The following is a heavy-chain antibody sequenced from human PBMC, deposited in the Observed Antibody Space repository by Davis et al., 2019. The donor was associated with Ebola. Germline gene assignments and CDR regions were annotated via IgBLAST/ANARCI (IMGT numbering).Heavy chain of an antibody. CDR3: ARQARGSYDFWRGYVFDT. CDR2: MNPNSGSA. Sequence: AASVKVSCKASGYTFTSNDINWVRQASGQGLEWMGWMNPNSGSAGYAQKFQGRVTMTRNNSINTAYMELRSLRSEDTAVYYCARQARGSYDFWRGYVFDTWGLGTLVTVS. D-gene: IGHD3-3*01. CDR1: GYTFTSND. V-gene: IGHV1-8*01. J-gene: IGHJ4*02.